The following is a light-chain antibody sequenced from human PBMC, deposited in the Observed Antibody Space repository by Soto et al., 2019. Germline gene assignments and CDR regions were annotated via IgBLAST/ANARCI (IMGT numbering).Light chain of an antibody. CDR3: QSYVKRVTAYV. V-gene: IGLV1-40*01. CDR1: SSNIGAGYE. J-gene: IGLJ1*01. CDR2: GNG. Sequence: QSVLTQPPSVSGAPGQRVTVSCTGTSSNIGAGYEVHWYHQLPGTAPKLLVSGNGNRPSGVPDRLSASKSGTSASLAITGLQAEDEGNYFCQSYVKRVTAYVFGSGTKLTVL.